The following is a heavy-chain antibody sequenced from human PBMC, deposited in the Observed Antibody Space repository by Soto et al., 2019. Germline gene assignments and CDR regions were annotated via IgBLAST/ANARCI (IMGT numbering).Heavy chain of an antibody. CDR3: ARDSGSYDLNFDY. J-gene: IGHJ4*02. V-gene: IGHV3-33*01. D-gene: IGHD1-26*01. Sequence: QVQLVESGGGVVQPGRSLRLSCAASGFTFSSYGMHWVRQAPGKGLEWVAVIWYDGSNKYYADSVKGRFTISRDNSKNTLYLQMNSLRAEDTAVYYCARDSGSYDLNFDYWGQGTLVTVSS. CDR1: GFTFSSYG. CDR2: IWYDGSNK.